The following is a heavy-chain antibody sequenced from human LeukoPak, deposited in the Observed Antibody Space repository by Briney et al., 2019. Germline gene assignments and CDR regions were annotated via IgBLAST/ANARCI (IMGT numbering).Heavy chain of an antibody. CDR2: IYYSGST. J-gene: IGHJ6*02. CDR3: ARHPKPHYYGSGSYDYYYGMDV. Sequence: PSETLSLTCTVSGGSISSGGYYWSWIRQHPGKGLEWIGYIYYSGSTYYNPSLKSRVTIPVDTSKNQFSLKLSSVTAADTAVYYCARHPKPHYYGSGSYDYYYGMDVWGQGTTVTVSS. CDR1: GGSISSGGYY. V-gene: IGHV4-31*03. D-gene: IGHD3-10*01.